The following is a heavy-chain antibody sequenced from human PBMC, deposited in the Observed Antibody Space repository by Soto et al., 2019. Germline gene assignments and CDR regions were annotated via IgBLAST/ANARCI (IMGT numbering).Heavy chain of an antibody. D-gene: IGHD3-16*02. Sequence: PGGSLRLSCAASGFTFSSYAMSWVRQAPGKGLEWVSAISGSGGSTYYADSVKGRFTISRDNSKNTLYLQMNSLRAEDTAVYYCAKVSSSMITFGGVIAPRSYYYGMDVWGQGTTATVS. J-gene: IGHJ6*02. CDR2: ISGSGGST. CDR1: GFTFSSYA. CDR3: AKVSSSMITFGGVIAPRSYYYGMDV. V-gene: IGHV3-23*01.